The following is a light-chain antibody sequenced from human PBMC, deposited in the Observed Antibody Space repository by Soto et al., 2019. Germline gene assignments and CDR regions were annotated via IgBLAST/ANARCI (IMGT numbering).Light chain of an antibody. Sequence: SYELTQPPSVSVSPGQTASITCSGHKLGDKYACWYQQKPGQSPILVIYQDNKRPSGIPERFSGSNSGNTATLTISGTQAMDEADYYCQAWDSRMVVFGGGTKLTVL. CDR3: QAWDSRMVV. J-gene: IGLJ2*01. CDR1: KLGDKY. V-gene: IGLV3-1*01. CDR2: QDN.